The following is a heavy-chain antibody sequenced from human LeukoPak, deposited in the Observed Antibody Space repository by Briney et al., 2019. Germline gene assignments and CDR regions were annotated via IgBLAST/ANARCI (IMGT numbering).Heavy chain of an antibody. CDR3: ARGDYYGTSGYSPRSFDY. CDR2: VFYSGTT. Sequence: TSETLSLTCTVSGGSISNYYWSWIRQPPGKGLEWIGNVFYSGTTNSNPSLKGRVTISVDTSKNQFSLKLSSVTAVDTAVYYCARGDYYGTSGYSPRSFDYWGQGTLVTVSS. J-gene: IGHJ4*02. CDR1: GGSISNYY. V-gene: IGHV4-59*01. D-gene: IGHD3-22*01.